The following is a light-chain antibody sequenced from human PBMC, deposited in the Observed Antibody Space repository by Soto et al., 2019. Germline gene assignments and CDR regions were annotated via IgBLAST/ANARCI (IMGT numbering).Light chain of an antibody. CDR3: STWDDTLKGPV. V-gene: IGLV1-44*01. Sequence: QSVLTQPPSASGTPGQRVTISCSGTSSSIGNDRVNWYQQIPGTAPKLLIYSNIQRPSGGPDRFSGSKSGTSASLAITGLQSEDEADYYCSTWDDTLKGPVFGGGTKPTVL. J-gene: IGLJ3*02. CDR1: SSSIGNDR. CDR2: SNI.